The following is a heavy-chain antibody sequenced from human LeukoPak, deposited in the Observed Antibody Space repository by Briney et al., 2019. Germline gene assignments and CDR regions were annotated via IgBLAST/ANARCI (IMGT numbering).Heavy chain of an antibody. V-gene: IGHV3-48*01. CDR1: GFTFSSYS. CDR2: ISSSSSTI. Sequence: GGSLRLSCAASGFTFSSYSMNWVRQAPGKGLEWVSYISSSSSTIYYADSVKGRFTISRDNAKNSLYLQMNSLRAEDTAVYYCARVFKKYQLLYYYYMDVWGKGTTVTVSS. J-gene: IGHJ6*03. D-gene: IGHD2-2*01. CDR3: ARVFKKYQLLYYYYMDV.